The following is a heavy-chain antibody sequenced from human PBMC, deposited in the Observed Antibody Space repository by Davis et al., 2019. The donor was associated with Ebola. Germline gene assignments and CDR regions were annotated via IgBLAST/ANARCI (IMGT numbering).Heavy chain of an antibody. V-gene: IGHV3-23*01. CDR3: AAEGRSSRPGY. Sequence: GESLKISCATSGFTFNNYAMTWVRQAPGKGLEWVSVVKSNSDTYYADSVKGRFTISRDSSKNTLHLQMNGLRAEDTAVYYCAAEGRSSRPGYWGQGTLVTVSS. CDR2: VKSNSDT. J-gene: IGHJ4*02. CDR1: GFTFNNYA. D-gene: IGHD3-10*01.